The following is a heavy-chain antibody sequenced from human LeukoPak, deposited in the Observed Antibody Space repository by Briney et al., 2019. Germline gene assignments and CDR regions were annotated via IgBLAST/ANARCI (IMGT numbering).Heavy chain of an antibody. J-gene: IGHJ4*02. V-gene: IGHV3-30*04. Sequence: GRSLRLSCAASGFTFSSYAMHWVRQAPGKGLEWVAVISNDGSNKYYADSVKGRFTISRDNSKNTLYLQMNSLRAEDTAVYYCAGDPHPPQLVLYYFDYWGQGTLVTVSS. CDR3: AGDPHPPQLVLYYFDY. CDR2: ISNDGSNK. CDR1: GFTFSSYA. D-gene: IGHD6-13*01.